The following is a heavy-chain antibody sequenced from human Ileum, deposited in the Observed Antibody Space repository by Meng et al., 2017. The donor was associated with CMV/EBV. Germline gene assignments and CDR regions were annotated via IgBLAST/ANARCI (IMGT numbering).Heavy chain of an antibody. CDR2: INHVGRT. V-gene: IGHV4-34*01. CDR3: ARGLFRYPAYFDL. D-gene: IGHD3-16*02. CDR1: GGSLRGHY. J-gene: IGHJ4*02. Sequence: VELQQWGAGLFKPSETLFLTCAVYGGSLRGHYCNWIRQSPGNGLQWIAEINHVGRTNSNPSLASRVTISQDTSKNQCSLKLNSVTVADSAVYYCARGLFRYPAYFDLWGQGTLVTVSS.